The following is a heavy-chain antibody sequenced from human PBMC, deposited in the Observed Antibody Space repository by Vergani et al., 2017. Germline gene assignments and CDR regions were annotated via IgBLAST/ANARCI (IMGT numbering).Heavy chain of an antibody. J-gene: IGHJ3*02. Sequence: EVQLVESGGGLVQPGRSLRLSCAASGFTFDDYAMHWVRQAPGKGLKWVSGISWNSGSIGYADSVKGRFTISRDNAKNSLYLQMNSLRAEDTALYYCAKDRGLQLTRAFDIWGQGTMVTVSS. V-gene: IGHV3-9*01. CDR2: ISWNSGSI. D-gene: IGHD6-6*01. CDR3: AKDRGLQLTRAFDI. CDR1: GFTFDDYA.